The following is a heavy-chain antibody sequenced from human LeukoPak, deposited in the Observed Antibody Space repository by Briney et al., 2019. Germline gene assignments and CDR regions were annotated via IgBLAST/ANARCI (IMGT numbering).Heavy chain of an antibody. Sequence: GASVKVSCKASGYTFTSYGISWVRQAPGQGPEWMGWISAYNGNTNYAQKLQGRVTMTTDTSTSTAYMELRSLRSDDTAVYYCARARYCSSTSCQTGSAFDIWGQGTMVTVSS. CDR3: ARARYCSSTSCQTGSAFDI. D-gene: IGHD2-2*01. CDR2: ISAYNGNT. V-gene: IGHV1-18*01. CDR1: GYTFTSYG. J-gene: IGHJ3*02.